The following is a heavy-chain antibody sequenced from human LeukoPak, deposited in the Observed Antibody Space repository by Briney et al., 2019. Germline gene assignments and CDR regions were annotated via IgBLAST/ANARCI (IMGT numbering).Heavy chain of an antibody. CDR1: GFTFSSYG. CDR3: AKDQTPRIKVPAAIYFDY. V-gene: IGHV3-30*18. J-gene: IGHJ4*02. D-gene: IGHD2-2*01. Sequence: GGSLRLSCAASGFTFSSYGMHWVRQAPGKGLEWVAVISYDGSNKYYADSVKGRYTISRDNSKNTLYLQMNSLRAEDTAVYYCAKDQTPRIKVPAAIYFDYWGKGTLVTVSS. CDR2: ISYDGSNK.